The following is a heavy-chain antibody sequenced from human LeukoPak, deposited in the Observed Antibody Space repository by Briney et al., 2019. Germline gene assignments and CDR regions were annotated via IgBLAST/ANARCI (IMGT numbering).Heavy chain of an antibody. Sequence: PGGSLRLSCAASGFTFSSYSMNWVRQAPGTGLEWVSYIGTSISAIYYADSVKGRFTISRDNAKNSLYLQMRSLRAEDTAVYYCARAMRSGYEKDWFDPWGQGALVTVSS. V-gene: IGHV3-48*04. D-gene: IGHD5-12*01. CDR3: ARAMRSGYEKDWFDP. CDR2: IGTSISAI. CDR1: GFTFSSYS. J-gene: IGHJ5*02.